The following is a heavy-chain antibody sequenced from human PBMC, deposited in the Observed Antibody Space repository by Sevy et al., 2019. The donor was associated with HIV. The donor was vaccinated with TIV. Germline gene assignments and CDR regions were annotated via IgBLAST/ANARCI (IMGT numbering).Heavy chain of an antibody. CDR2: IRSKIFGGTT. Sequence: GGSLRLSCTGSGFTFGDYAVSWVRQAPGKGLEWVGLIRSKIFGGTTEVAASVKGRFTISRDDSKSIAYLEMNSLKSEDTAVYYCTRDKWQPVVRPHCDYWGQGTLVTVSS. V-gene: IGHV3-49*04. J-gene: IGHJ4*02. CDR1: GFTFGDYA. D-gene: IGHD3-10*01. CDR3: TRDKWQPVVRPHCDY.